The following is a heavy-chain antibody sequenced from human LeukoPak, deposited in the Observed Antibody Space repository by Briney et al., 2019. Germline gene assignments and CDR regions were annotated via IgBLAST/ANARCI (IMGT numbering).Heavy chain of an antibody. J-gene: IGHJ4*02. D-gene: IGHD6-13*01. CDR3: AREKLAAAGTFDY. V-gene: IGHV1-3*01. Sequence: GASVKVSCKASGYTVTRYAMHWVRQAPGQRLEWMGWINAGNGNTKYSQKFQGRVTITRDTSASTAYMELSSLRSEDTAVYYCAREKLAAAGTFDYWGQGTLVTVSS. CDR1: GYTVTRYA. CDR2: INAGNGNT.